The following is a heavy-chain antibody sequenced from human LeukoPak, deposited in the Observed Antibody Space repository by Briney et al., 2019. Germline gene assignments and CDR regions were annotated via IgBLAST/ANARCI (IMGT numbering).Heavy chain of an antibody. CDR2: IYYSGST. D-gene: IGHD4-17*01. CDR3: CLTTALDAFDI. CDR1: GGSISSSSYD. Sequence: KTSETLSLTCTVSGGSISSSSYDWGWIRQPPGKGLEWIGSIYYSGSTYYNPSLKSRVTISVDTSKSQFSLKLSSVTAADTAVYYCCLTTALDAFDIWGQGAMVTVSS. J-gene: IGHJ3*02. V-gene: IGHV4-39*01.